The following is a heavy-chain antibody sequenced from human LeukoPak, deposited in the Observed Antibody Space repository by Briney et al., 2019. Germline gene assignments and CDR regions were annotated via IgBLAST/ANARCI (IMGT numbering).Heavy chain of an antibody. D-gene: IGHD1-7*01. Sequence: GGSLRLSCAASGFTFSSHGMNWVRQAPGKGLEWVSGISPSGGITYYTDSVKGRFTISRDNSKNTVSLQMNSLRADDTAVYYCAKRRGLELTYYYHMDVWGKGTTVTVSS. CDR2: ISPSGGIT. CDR3: AKRRGLELTYYYHMDV. J-gene: IGHJ6*03. V-gene: IGHV3-23*01. CDR1: GFTFSSHG.